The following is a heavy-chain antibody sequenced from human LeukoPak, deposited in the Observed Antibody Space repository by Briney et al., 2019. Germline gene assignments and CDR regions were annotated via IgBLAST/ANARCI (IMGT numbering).Heavy chain of an antibody. J-gene: IGHJ3*02. Sequence: GGSLRLSCAASGFTFDDYAMHWVRQAPGKGLEWVSSISSSSSYIYYADSVKGRFTISRDNAKNSLYLQMNSLRAEDTAVYYCARDGSVVVITLDAFDIWGQGTMVTVSS. D-gene: IGHD3-22*01. V-gene: IGHV3-21*01. CDR1: GFTFDDYA. CDR2: ISSSSSYI. CDR3: ARDGSVVVITLDAFDI.